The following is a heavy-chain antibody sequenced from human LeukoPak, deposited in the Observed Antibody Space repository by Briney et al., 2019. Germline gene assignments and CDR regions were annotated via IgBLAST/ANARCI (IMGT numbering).Heavy chain of an antibody. CDR3: AKWGDYDVLTGYYVSDF. D-gene: IGHD3-9*01. V-gene: IGHV3-23*01. CDR1: GFIFSNYA. Sequence: GGSLRLSCAASGFIFSNYAMYWVRQAPGKGLEWVSAISGRSDNTYYADSVKGRFTLSRDSSKNTLYLQMNSLKADDTAVYYCAKWGDYDVLTGYYVSDFWGQGTLVTVSS. J-gene: IGHJ4*02. CDR2: ISGRSDNT.